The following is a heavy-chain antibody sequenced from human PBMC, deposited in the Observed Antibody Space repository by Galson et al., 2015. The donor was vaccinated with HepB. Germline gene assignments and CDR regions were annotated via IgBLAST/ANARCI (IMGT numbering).Heavy chain of an antibody. V-gene: IGHV3-23*01. Sequence: SLRLSCAASGFTFSSYAMSWVRQAPGKGLEWVSAISGSGGSTYYADSVKGRFTISRDNSKNTLYLQMNSLRAEDTAVYYCANLVRGVIISYLWGQGTLVTVSS. J-gene: IGHJ4*02. CDR3: ANLVRGVIISYL. CDR2: ISGSGGST. CDR1: GFTFSSYA. D-gene: IGHD3-10*01.